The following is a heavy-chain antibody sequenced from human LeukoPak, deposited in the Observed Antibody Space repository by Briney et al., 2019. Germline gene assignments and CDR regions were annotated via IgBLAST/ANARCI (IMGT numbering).Heavy chain of an antibody. V-gene: IGHV3-64*01. CDR2: ISCCGDIT. Sequence: GGSLRLSCAASGFSFSSCSMQWVRRAPGGGGESFSAISCCGDITYYANSVKGRFTISRDNSKNTLYLQMGSLRAEDMAVYYCAREYYGGYVDYWGQGTLVTVSS. CDR1: GFSFSSCS. J-gene: IGHJ4*02. D-gene: IGHD3-10*01. CDR3: AREYYGGYVDY.